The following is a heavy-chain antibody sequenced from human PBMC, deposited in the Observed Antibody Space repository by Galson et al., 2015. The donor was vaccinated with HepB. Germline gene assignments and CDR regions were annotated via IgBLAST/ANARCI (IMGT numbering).Heavy chain of an antibody. J-gene: IGHJ4*02. CDR3: AKNSTG. D-gene: IGHD4-17*01. CDR2: ISGGGPST. CDR1: GFTFNSYV. V-gene: IGHV3-23*01. Sequence: SLRLSCAASGFTFNSYVMIWVRQAPGKGPEWVSAISGGGPSTYYADSVKGRFTISRDNSKNTLFLQMNSLRADDTAVYYCAKNSTGWGQGTLVTVSS.